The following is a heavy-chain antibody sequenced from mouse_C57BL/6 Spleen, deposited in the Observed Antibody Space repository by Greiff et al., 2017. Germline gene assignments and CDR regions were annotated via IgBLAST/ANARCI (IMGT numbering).Heavy chain of an antibody. CDR1: GYTFTSYW. CDR3: ASSTVVATRYFDD. D-gene: IGHD1-1*01. V-gene: IGHV1-52*01. Sequence: VQLQQPGAELVRPGSSVKLSCKASGYTFTSYWMHWVKQRPIQGLEWIGNIDPSDSETHYNQKFKDKATLTVDKSSSTAYMQLSTLTSEVSAVYYCASSTVVATRYFDDWGQGTTLTVSS. CDR2: IDPSDSET. J-gene: IGHJ2*01.